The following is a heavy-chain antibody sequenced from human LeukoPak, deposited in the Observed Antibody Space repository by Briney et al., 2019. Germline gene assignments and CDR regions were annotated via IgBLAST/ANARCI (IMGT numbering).Heavy chain of an antibody. J-gene: IGHJ4*02. CDR3: ARGDYFDRRFDF. V-gene: IGHV3-7*01. CDR2: IKQDGSEK. CDR1: GFTFSNYG. D-gene: IGHD3-22*01. Sequence: GGSLRLSCVASGFTFSNYGMSWVRQAPGKGLEWVADIKQDGSEKYYVDSVKGRFTVSRDNAKNSLYLQMNSLRAEDTAVYYCARGDYFDRRFDFWGQGTLVTVPS.